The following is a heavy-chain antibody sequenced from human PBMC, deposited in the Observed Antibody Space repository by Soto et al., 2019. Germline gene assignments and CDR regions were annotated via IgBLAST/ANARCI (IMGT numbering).Heavy chain of an antibody. CDR2: ISYDGSNK. Sequence: PGESLRLSCAASGFTFSSYGMHWVRQAPGKGLEWVAVISYDGSNKYYADSVRGRFTISRDNSKNTLYLQMNSLRAEDTAVYYCAKGSGYRPLDYWGQGTLVTV. CDR3: AKGSGYRPLDY. CDR1: GFTFSSYG. J-gene: IGHJ4*02. D-gene: IGHD5-12*01. V-gene: IGHV3-30*18.